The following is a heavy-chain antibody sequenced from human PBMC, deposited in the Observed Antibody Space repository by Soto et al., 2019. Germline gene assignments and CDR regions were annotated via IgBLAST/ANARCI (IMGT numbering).Heavy chain of an antibody. V-gene: IGHV3-33*01. CDR2: IWFDGSKK. CDR3: ARDLNTGYIDY. Sequence: QVQMVESGGGVVQPGTSLRLSCVASGFTFGRSGMHWVRQAPGGGLEWVAIIWFDGSKKYYEDYVKGRLTVSRYNSKNTLYLKMDSLRGDDTAVYYCARDLNTGYIDYWGQGTLVTVSS. D-gene: IGHD5-12*01. J-gene: IGHJ4*02. CDR1: GFTFGRSG.